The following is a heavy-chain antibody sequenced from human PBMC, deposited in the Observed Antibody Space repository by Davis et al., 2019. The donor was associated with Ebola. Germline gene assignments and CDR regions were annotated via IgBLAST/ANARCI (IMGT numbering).Heavy chain of an antibody. CDR3: ARDQDVFFTNGISYGPQTNFDY. Sequence: SVPVSCKASRYTFTSYGIRWVRPAPGQGLEWMGWISPYNGNTNYAQNFQDRVTLTTDTSTSPVYMELRSLRSDATAVYYCARDQDVFFTNGISYGPQTNFDYWGRGTLVTVSS. CDR2: ISPYNGNT. CDR1: RYTFTSYG. V-gene: IGHV1-18*04. J-gene: IGHJ4*02. D-gene: IGHD2-8*01.